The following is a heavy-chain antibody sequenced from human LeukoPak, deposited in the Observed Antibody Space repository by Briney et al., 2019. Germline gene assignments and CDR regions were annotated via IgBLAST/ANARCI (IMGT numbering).Heavy chain of an antibody. CDR2: IYSGGTT. D-gene: IGHD5-24*01. CDR3: ARGEDGYNYSLDY. CDR1: GFTVSSTY. J-gene: IGHJ4*02. V-gene: IGHV3-66*01. Sequence: PGGSLRLSCAASGFTVSSTYMNWVRQAPGKGLEWGSVIYSGGTTYYADSVKGRFTFSRDNTKNTLYLQMNSLRPEDTAVYYCARGEDGYNYSLDYWGQGTLVTVSS.